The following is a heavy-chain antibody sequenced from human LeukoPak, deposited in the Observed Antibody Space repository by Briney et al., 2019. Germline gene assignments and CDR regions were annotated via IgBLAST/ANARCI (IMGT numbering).Heavy chain of an antibody. D-gene: IGHD1-26*01. J-gene: IGHJ4*02. V-gene: IGHV3-23*01. CDR2: ITGSGGST. CDR1: GFTFSTYA. CDR3: AKRGGSYCFDY. Sequence: PGGSLRLSCAASGFTFSTYAMTWVRQAPGKGLEWVSAITGSGGSTYYADSVKGRFTISRDNSKNTLYLQMNSLRAEDTAVYYCAKRGGSYCFDYWGQGTLVTVSS.